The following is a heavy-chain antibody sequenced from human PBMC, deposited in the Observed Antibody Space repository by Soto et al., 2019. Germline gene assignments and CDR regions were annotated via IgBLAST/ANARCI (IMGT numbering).Heavy chain of an antibody. D-gene: IGHD3-9*01. CDR2: IYGAGST. J-gene: IGHJ4*02. CDR3: ARDLRSRYDNEAPSYDY. V-gene: IGHV3-66*01. Sequence: GGSLRRSCAASGVTVTSSYMTWVRQDPGKGLEWVSVIYGAGSTYYADTVKGRFTISRDTSKNTVYLQMSNLRAEDTAVYYCARDLRSRYDNEAPSYDYWGQGTLVTVSS. CDR1: GVTVTSSY.